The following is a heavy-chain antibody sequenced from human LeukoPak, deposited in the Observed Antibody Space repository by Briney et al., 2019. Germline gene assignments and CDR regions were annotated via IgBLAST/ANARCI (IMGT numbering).Heavy chain of an antibody. V-gene: IGHV3-15*01. D-gene: IGHD4-17*01. CDR1: GFTFSNAW. J-gene: IGHJ4*02. CDR3: AKDQGGYGDYVLTVSFDY. Sequence: GGSLRLSCAASGFTFSNAWMSWVRQAPGKGLEWVGRIKSKTDGGTTDYAAPVKGRFTISRDDSKNTLYLQMNSLRAEDTAVYYCAKDQGGYGDYVLTVSFDYWGQGTLVTVSS. CDR2: IKSKTDGGTT.